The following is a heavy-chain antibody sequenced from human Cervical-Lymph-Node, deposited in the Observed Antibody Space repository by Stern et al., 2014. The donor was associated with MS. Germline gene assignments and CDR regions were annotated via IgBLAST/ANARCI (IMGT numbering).Heavy chain of an antibody. CDR1: GYTFTGYY. V-gene: IGHV1-2*06. D-gene: IGHD2-2*01. Sequence: VQLVESGAEVKKPGASVKVSCKASGYTFTGYYMHWVRQAPGQGLEWMGRINPNSGGTTDAQKFQGRVTMTRDTSISTAYMELSRLRSDDTAVYYCAREDIVVVPAATHPYYYYGMDVWGQGTTVTVSS. CDR2: INPNSGGT. J-gene: IGHJ6*02. CDR3: AREDIVVVPAATHPYYYYGMDV.